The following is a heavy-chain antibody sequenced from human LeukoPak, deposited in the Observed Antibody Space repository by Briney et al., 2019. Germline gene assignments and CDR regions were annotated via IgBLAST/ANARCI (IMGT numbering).Heavy chain of an antibody. CDR2: INHSGST. Sequence: SETLSLTCAVYGGSFSGYYWSWIRQPPGKGLEWIGEINHSGSTNYNPSLKSRVTISVDTSKNQLSLKLSSVPAADTAVYYCARGVVGATPPIFYYYYMDVWGKGTTVSVSS. CDR3: ARGVVGATPPIFYYYYMDV. J-gene: IGHJ6*03. D-gene: IGHD1-26*01. CDR1: GGSFSGYY. V-gene: IGHV4-34*01.